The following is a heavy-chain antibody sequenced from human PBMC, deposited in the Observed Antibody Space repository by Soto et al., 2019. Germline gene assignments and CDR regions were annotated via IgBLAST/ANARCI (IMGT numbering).Heavy chain of an antibody. Sequence: QVQLVQSGAEVKKPGASVKVSCKASGYTFTSYGVSWVRQAPGQGLEWMGWISGYNGNTNYAQKLQRRVTMTTDTSTSTAYMDLRSLRSDDTAVYYCARAGKYYYGSGSPYYYGMDVWGQGITVTVSS. D-gene: IGHD3-10*01. J-gene: IGHJ6*02. V-gene: IGHV1-18*04. CDR1: GYTFTSYG. CDR2: ISGYNGNT. CDR3: ARAGKYYYGSGSPYYYGMDV.